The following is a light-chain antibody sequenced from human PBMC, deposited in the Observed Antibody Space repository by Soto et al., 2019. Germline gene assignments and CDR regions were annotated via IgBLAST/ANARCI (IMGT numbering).Light chain of an antibody. Sequence: QAVVTQPPSVSGAPGQRVTISCTGSSSNIGAGYDVHWYQQLPGTAPKLLIYGNSNRPSGVPDRFSGSKSGTSASLAITGLQAEDEADYDCQSYDSSLNGGVFGGGTKLTGL. CDR3: QSYDSSLNGGV. V-gene: IGLV1-40*01. J-gene: IGLJ3*02. CDR2: GNS. CDR1: SSNIGAGYD.